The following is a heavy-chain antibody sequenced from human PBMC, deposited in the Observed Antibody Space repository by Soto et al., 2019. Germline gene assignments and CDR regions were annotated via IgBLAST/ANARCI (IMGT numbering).Heavy chain of an antibody. V-gene: IGHV3-30-3*01. CDR2: ISYDGSKK. CDR1: GFTFSSYA. CDR3: AIDRGGNYCYGMDV. Sequence: QVQLVESGGGVVQPGRSLRLSCAASGFTFSSYAMHWVRQAPGKGLEWVAVISYDGSKKYYGDSVKGRFTIPRDNSKNTLCLQMNRRTAEDTAVYYCAIDRGGNYCYGMDVWGQGTTVTVSS. J-gene: IGHJ6*02. D-gene: IGHD3-10*01.